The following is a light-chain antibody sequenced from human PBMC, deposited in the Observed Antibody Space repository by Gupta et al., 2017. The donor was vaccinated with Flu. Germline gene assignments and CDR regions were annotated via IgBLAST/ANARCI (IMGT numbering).Light chain of an antibody. CDR1: RSLFNSTNNKNC. V-gene: IGKV4-1*01. Sequence: ITSRSSRSLFNSTNNKNCLAWHQQQPEQPPKLRICGATTRESGVPDRIGSGGSGTVTTLTISSLQAEDAAGYYCQQYYSTFTFGQGTQLEIK. J-gene: IGKJ5*01. CDR3: QQYYSTFT. CDR2: GAT.